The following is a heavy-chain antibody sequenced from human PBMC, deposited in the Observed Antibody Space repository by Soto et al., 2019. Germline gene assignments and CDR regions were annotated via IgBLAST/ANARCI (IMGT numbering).Heavy chain of an antibody. CDR2: INPNSGGT. V-gene: IGHV1-2*02. Sequence: QVQLVQSGAEVKKPGASVKVSCKASGYTFTGYYMHWVRQAPGQGLEWMGWINPNSGGTNYAQKFQGRVTMTRDPYISTPSMGGSRLRSDDRAVYYWGGGGLGGRPYYYYGMDVWGQGTTVTVSS. D-gene: IGHD3-16*01. CDR1: GYTFTGYY. CDR3: GGGGLGGRPYYYYGMDV. J-gene: IGHJ6*02.